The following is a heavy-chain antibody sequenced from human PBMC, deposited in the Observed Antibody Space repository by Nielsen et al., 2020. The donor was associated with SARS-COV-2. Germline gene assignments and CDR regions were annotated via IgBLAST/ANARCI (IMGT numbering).Heavy chain of an antibody. CDR2: ISYEGSYK. CDR1: GFSISNYA. V-gene: IGHV3-30*09. J-gene: IGHJ4*02. Sequence: GGSLRLSCAASGFSISNYALHWVRQAPGKGLEWVAMISYEGSYKYYADSVKGRFAISRDNSKSTLYLQMNSLRAEDTAVYYCARESGSGHDYWGQGTLVTVSS. CDR3: ARESGSGHDY. D-gene: IGHD3-10*01.